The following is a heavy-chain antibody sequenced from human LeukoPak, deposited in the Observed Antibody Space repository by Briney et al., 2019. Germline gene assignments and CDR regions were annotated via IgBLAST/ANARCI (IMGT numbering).Heavy chain of an antibody. CDR2: MNPNSGNT. CDR1: GYTFTSYD. J-gene: IGHJ4*02. CDR3: ARVGYSYGPDGYYFDY. Sequence: ASVKVSCKASGYTFTSYDINWVRQATGQGLEWMGWMNPNSGNTGYAQKFQGRVTMTRNTPISTAYMELSSLRSEDTAVYYCARVGYSYGPDGYYFDYWGQGTLVTVSS. D-gene: IGHD5-18*01. V-gene: IGHV1-8*01.